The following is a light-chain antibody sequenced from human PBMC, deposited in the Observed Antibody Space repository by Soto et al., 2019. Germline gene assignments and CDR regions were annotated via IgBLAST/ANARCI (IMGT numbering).Light chain of an antibody. V-gene: IGKV3-20*01. CDR3: QQYDGPPLS. CDR2: DAS. CDR1: QSVRGTS. J-gene: IGKJ3*01. Sequence: DIVLTQSPGTLSLSPGERATLSCRASQSVRGTSLAWYQQKPGQAPRLLIYDASSRATGIPDRFSGGGSGTDFTLTISSLEPEDIGIYYCQQYDGPPLSFGPGTTVEI.